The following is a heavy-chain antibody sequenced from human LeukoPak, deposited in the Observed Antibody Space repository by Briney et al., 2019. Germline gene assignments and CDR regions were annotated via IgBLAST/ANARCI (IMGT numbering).Heavy chain of an antibody. CDR3: VMTAGRAAATDH. CDR1: GFTSRFSFNDYY. CDR2: ISNSGNTI. Sequence: GGSLRLSCAASGFTSRFSFNDYYMSWIRQAPGKGLEWLSFISNSGNTIHYADSVRGRFTISRDNAKNSLYLQMNSLRVDDTATYYCVMTAGRAAATDHWGQGALVTVSS. J-gene: IGHJ1*01. V-gene: IGHV3-11*04.